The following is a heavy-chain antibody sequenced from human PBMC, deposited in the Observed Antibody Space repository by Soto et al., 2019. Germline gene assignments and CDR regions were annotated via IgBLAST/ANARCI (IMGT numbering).Heavy chain of an antibody. CDR2: VNPNTGLT. Sequence: ASVKVSCKASGYTFTAFYMNWVRQAPGQGLEWMGWVNPNTGLTKYAQKFRDRVTMTRDTSINTAYMELSGLTSDDTAVYYCTNLRLDPCGQGTLVTVCS. J-gene: IGHJ5*02. CDR1: GYTFTAFY. D-gene: IGHD6-25*01. CDR3: TNLRLDP. V-gene: IGHV1-2*02.